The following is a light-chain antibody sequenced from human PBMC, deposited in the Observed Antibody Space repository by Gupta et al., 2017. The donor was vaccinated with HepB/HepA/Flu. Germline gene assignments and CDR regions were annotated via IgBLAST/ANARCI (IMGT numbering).Light chain of an antibody. CDR1: QRLNTY. Sequence: EVLLTQSPATLSLSPGERATLFCRASQRLNTYLVWFQQKPGQAPRLLIYGSSNRAKGSNARCSVSGVGTDFSLTISSREPEDFEVYYCQQRNGGPPKITFGQGTQLDIK. V-gene: IGKV3-11*01. CDR2: GSS. CDR3: QQRNGGPPKIT. J-gene: IGKJ5*01.